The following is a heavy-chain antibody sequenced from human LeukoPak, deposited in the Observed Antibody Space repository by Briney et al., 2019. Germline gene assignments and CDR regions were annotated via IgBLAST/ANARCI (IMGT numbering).Heavy chain of an antibody. CDR1: GFTFSSYW. Sequence: PGGSPRLSCAASGFTFSSYWMHWGRQGPGKGLVWVSRINSDGSSTTYADSVKGRFTISRDNAKNTLYLKMNSLRAEDTAVYYCARGSYGYEYWGQGTLVTVSS. D-gene: IGHD5-18*01. J-gene: IGHJ4*02. CDR3: ARGSYGYEY. CDR2: INSDGSST. V-gene: IGHV3-74*01.